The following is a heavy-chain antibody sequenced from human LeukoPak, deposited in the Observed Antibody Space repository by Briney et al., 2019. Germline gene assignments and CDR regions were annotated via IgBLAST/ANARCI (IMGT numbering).Heavy chain of an antibody. CDR2: MSGSGGNT. CDR1: GFAFSSYT. J-gene: IGHJ4*02. V-gene: IGHV3-23*01. Sequence: AGSLRLSCAASGFAFSSYTMTWVRQAPGKGLEWVSGMSGSGGNTYHADSVKGRFTIPRDNSKNTLFLQMNSLRAEDTAVYYCATKTSGSYGYFDYWGQGTLVTVSS. CDR3: ATKTSGSYGYFDY. D-gene: IGHD1-26*01.